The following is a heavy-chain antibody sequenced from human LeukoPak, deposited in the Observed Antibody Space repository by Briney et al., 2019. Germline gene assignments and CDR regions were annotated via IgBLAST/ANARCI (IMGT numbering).Heavy chain of an antibody. Sequence: GGSLRLSCAASGFTFASYGMSWVRQAPGKGLEWVSFITTNGGRTSYADSVEGRFTISRDNPRNTLYMQMNSLRDEDTAVYYCAIMHGYYDGTGYWVQWGQGTPVTVSS. CDR2: ITTNGGRT. V-gene: IGHV3-23*01. CDR3: AIMHGYYDGTGYWVQ. D-gene: IGHD3-22*01. J-gene: IGHJ1*01. CDR1: GFTFASYG.